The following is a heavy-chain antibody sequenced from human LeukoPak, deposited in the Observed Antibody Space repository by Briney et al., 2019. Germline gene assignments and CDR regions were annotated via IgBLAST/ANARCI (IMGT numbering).Heavy chain of an antibody. CDR2: IYYSGST. D-gene: IGHD3-16*02. CDR3: VQTYTFGGVIVGDY. Sequence: TLETLSLTCTVSGGSISSGGYYLSWIRQHPGKGLEWIGYIYYSGSTYYNPSLKSRVTISVDTSKNQFSLKLSSVTAADTAVYYCVQTYTFGGVIVGDYWGQGTLVTVSS. J-gene: IGHJ4*02. V-gene: IGHV4-31*03. CDR1: GGSISSGGYY.